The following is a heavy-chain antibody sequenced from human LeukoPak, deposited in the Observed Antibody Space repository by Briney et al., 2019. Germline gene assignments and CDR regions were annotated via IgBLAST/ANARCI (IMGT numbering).Heavy chain of an antibody. Sequence: SETLSLTCTVSGGSISSYYYWSWIRQPPGKGLEWIGYSYYTGSTNYNPSLKSRVTISVDTSKNQFSLKLSSVTAADTAVYYCARGSRQWPDYWGQGTLVTVSS. CDR2: SYYTGST. J-gene: IGHJ4*02. CDR3: ARGSRQWPDY. CDR1: GGSISSYYY. D-gene: IGHD6-19*01. V-gene: IGHV4-59*01.